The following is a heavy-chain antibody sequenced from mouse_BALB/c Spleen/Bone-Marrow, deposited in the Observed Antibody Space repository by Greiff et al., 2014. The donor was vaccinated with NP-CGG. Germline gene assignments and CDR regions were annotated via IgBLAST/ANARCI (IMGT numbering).Heavy chain of an antibody. Sequence: QVQLQQSGPELVRPGVSVKISCKGSGYTFTEYAMHWVKQSHAKSLEWIGVISTYSGNTNYNQKFKGKATLTVDKSSSTAFMELARLTAEDSAIYFCAMGYPGYYAMDYWGQGTSVTASS. CDR2: ISTYSGNT. V-gene: IGHV1-67*01. D-gene: IGHD2-14*01. CDR1: GYTFTEYA. J-gene: IGHJ4*01. CDR3: AMGYPGYYAMDY.